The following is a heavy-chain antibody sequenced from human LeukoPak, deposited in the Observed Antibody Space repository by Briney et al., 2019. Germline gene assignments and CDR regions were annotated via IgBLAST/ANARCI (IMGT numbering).Heavy chain of an antibody. CDR2: ITSASSFI. CDR3: ATGQYCGGDCLYFDY. D-gene: IGHD2-21*01. V-gene: IGHV3-21*01. Sequence: GGSLRLSCAASGFSLSAFIMTWVRQAPGKGLEWVSSITSASSFIHYADSVRGRFTISRDNARNSLYLYMDRLSAEDTAVYYCATGQYCGGDCLYFDYWGQGTLVTVSS. CDR1: GFSLSAFI. J-gene: IGHJ4*02.